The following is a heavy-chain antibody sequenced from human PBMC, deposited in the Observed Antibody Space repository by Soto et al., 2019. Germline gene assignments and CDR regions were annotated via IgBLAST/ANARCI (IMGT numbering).Heavy chain of an antibody. CDR1: GGSLSSHY. J-gene: IGHJ5*02. D-gene: IGHD6-25*01. V-gene: IGHV4-59*11. CDR2: VYFSGNT. CDR3: GSVRPSGYVLS. Sequence: TLSLTCTVSGGSLSSHYWTWIRQSPGKGLEWIGYVYFSGNTNYNPSLKSRVTISIDTSKNQFSLRLASVTAADTAFYYCGSVRPSGYVLSWGQGTLVTVPQ.